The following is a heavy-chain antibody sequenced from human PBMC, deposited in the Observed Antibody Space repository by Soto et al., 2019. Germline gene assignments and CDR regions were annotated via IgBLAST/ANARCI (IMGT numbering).Heavy chain of an antibody. Sequence: QVQLVASGGGVVQPGRSLRLSCAASGFTFSSYGMHWVRQAPGKGLEWVAVIWYDGSNKYYADSVKGRFTISRDNSKNTLYLQMNSLRAEDTAVYYCARENGYGSGSYYNDYWGQGTLVTVSS. CDR2: IWYDGSNK. CDR3: ARENGYGSGSYYNDY. CDR1: GFTFSSYG. D-gene: IGHD3-10*01. V-gene: IGHV3-33*01. J-gene: IGHJ4*02.